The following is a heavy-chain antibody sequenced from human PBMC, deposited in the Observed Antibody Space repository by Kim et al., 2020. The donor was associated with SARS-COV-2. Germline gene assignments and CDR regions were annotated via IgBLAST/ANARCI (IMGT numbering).Heavy chain of an antibody. CDR1: GLTFSNYA. Sequence: GGSLRLSCAASGLTFSNYAMNWVRQIPGKGLEWVSAITSGGDNTHYSDSVKGRFTFSRDNSKNTLYLQMNSLRAEDTAVYYCAKYSSHLWNDVIDSWGQGTVVTVSS. J-gene: IGHJ3*01. D-gene: IGHD3-3*02. V-gene: IGHV3-23*01. CDR3: AKYSSHLWNDVIDS. CDR2: ITSGGDNT.